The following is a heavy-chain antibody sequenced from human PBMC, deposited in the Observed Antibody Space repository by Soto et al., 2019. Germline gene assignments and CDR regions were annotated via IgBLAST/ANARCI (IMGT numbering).Heavy chain of an antibody. CDR1: GGTFSSYA. D-gene: IGHD2-2*01. CDR2: IIPIFGTA. Sequence: ASVKVSCKASGGTFSSYAISWVRQAPVLVLELMGGIIPIFGTANYAQKFQGRVTITADKSTSTAYMELSSLRSEDTAVYYCAREGEGLYCSSTSCSIPPSYYYYYGMDVWGQGNTVTVSS. CDR3: AREGEGLYCSSTSCSIPPSYYYYYGMDV. J-gene: IGHJ6*02. V-gene: IGHV1-69*06.